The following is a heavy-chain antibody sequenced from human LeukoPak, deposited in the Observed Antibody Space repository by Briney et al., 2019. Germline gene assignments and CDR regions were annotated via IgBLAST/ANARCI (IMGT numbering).Heavy chain of an antibody. V-gene: IGHV3-7*03. D-gene: IGHD2-2*02. CDR1: GFPFSSFW. J-gene: IGHJ4*02. Sequence: PGGSLRLSCAASGFPFSSFWMNWVRQTPGRGLEWLANIRPDGSEQYYVDSVRGRFTISRDNSKNTLYLQMNSLRAEDTAVYYCAKDVGYCSSTTCYKPFDYWGQGTLVTVSS. CDR2: IRPDGSEQ. CDR3: AKDVGYCSSTTCYKPFDY.